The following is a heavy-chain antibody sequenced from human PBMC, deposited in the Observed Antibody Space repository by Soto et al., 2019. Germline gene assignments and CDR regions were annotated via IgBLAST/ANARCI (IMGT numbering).Heavy chain of an antibody. CDR1: GFTFTSSA. D-gene: IGHD3-3*01. V-gene: IGHV1-58*02. Sequence: ASVKVSCKASGFTFTSSAMQWVRQARGQRLEWIGWIVVGSGNTNYAQKFQERVTITRDMSTSTAYMELSSLRSEDTAVYYCAAAQPYFWSGYPSYYYYGMDVWGQGTTVTVSS. CDR2: IVVGSGNT. J-gene: IGHJ6*02. CDR3: AAAQPYFWSGYPSYYYYGMDV.